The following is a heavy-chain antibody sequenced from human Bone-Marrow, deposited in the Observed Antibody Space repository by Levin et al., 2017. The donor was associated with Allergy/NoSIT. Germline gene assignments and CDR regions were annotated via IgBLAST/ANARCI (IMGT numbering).Heavy chain of an antibody. CDR1: GFTFSTYA. V-gene: IGHV3-30*04. CDR2: ISNDGTNN. D-gene: IGHD3-3*01. J-gene: IGHJ1*01. Sequence: GGSLRLSCAASGFTFSTYAMHWVRQAPDKGLDWVAFISNDGTNNNYADSVKGRFTISRDNSNNTLYLQMNSLRAEDTAVYFCARGHGGNFWSDYNAGTENECFQHWGQGTLVTVSS. CDR3: ARGHGGNFWSDYNAGTENECFQH.